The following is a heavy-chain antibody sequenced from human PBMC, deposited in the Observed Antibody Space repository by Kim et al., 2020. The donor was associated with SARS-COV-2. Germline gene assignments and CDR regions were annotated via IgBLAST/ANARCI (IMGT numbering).Heavy chain of an antibody. J-gene: IGHJ1*01. Sequence: SETLSLTCAVNGGSFSLYYWSWIRKPPGKGLEWIGEINHIGNINSNPSLKSRVTISIDTSKNQFSLNLSSVTAADSALYYSARLDFCSGSDPAPWGQGT. CDR2: INHIGNI. CDR3: ARLDFCSGSDPAP. V-gene: IGHV4-34*01. CDR1: GGSFSLYY. D-gene: IGHD3-10*02.